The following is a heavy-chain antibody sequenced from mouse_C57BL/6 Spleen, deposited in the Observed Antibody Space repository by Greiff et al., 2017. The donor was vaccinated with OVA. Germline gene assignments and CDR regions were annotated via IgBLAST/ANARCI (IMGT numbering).Heavy chain of an antibody. J-gene: IGHJ2*01. Sequence: DVQLQEPGGDLVTPGGSLKLSCAASGFTFSSYGMSWVRQTPDKRLEWVATISSCGSYTYYPDSVKGRFTISRDNAKNTLYLQMSSLKSEDTAMYYCARHYDYDDGYYFDYWGQGTTLTVSS. CDR3: ARHYDYDDGYYFDY. D-gene: IGHD2-4*01. CDR1: GFTFSSYG. V-gene: IGHV5-6*01. CDR2: ISSCGSYT.